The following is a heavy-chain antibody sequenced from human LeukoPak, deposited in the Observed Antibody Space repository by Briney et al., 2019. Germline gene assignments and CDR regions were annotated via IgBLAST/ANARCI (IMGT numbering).Heavy chain of an antibody. Sequence: DPSETLSLTCSVSGGSISSGDYYWSWIRQPPGEGLEWIGYIYYSGSTFYNPSLRSRVAISVDTSKNRFSLRLTPVAAADTAVYYCGRAQIASKVDYWGQGTLVTVSS. D-gene: IGHD2-15*01. CDR2: IYYSGST. J-gene: IGHJ4*02. CDR1: GGSISSGDYY. CDR3: GRAQIASKVDY. V-gene: IGHV4-30-4*01.